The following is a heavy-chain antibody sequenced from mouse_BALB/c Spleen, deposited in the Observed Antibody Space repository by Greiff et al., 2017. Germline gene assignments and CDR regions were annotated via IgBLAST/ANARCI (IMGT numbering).Heavy chain of an antibody. CDR2: IYPGSGNT. J-gene: IGHJ2*01. Sequence: QVQLKESGAELARPGASVKLSCKASGYTFTDYYINWVKQRTGQGLEWIGEIYPGSGNTYYNEKFKGKATLTADKSSSTAYMQLSSLTSEDSAVYFCARYGGNYPDYWGQGTTLTVSS. CDR1: GYTFTDYY. V-gene: IGHV1-77*01. CDR3: ARYGGNYPDY. D-gene: IGHD2-1*01.